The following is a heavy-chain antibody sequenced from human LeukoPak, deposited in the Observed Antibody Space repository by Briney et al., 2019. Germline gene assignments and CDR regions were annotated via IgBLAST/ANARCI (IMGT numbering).Heavy chain of an antibody. CDR3: ARDRGLFDY. CDR1: GYTFTGYY. V-gene: IGHV1-2*02. CDR2: INPNGGGT. J-gene: IGHJ4*02. Sequence: ASVRVSCKASGYTFTGYYIHWVRQAPGQGLEWMGWINPNGGGTDYAQKFQGRVTMTRDTSISTAYMELSGLRSDDTAMFYCARDRGLFDYWGQGTLVTVSS.